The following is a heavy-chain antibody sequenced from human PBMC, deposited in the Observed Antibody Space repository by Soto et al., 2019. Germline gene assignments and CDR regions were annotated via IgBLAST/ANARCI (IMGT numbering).Heavy chain of an antibody. D-gene: IGHD1-26*01. CDR3: AKVGGATVFDY. CDR2: ISYDGSNK. CDR1: GFTFSSYG. V-gene: IGHV3-30*18. Sequence: PGGSLRLSCAASGFTFSSYGMHWVRQAPGKGLEWVAVISYDGSNKYYADSVKGRFTISRDNSKNTLYLQMNSLRAEDTAVYYCAKVGGATVFDYWGQGTLVTVSS. J-gene: IGHJ4*02.